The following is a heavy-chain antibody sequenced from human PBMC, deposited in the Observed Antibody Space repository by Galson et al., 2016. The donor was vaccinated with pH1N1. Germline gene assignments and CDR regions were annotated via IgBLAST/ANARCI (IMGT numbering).Heavy chain of an antibody. CDR2: IYSGGSST. CDR1: GFTFRSYA. Sequence: SLRLSCAASGFTFRSYAMSWVRQAPGKGLEWVSVIYSGGSSTYYADSVKGRFTMSRDNSKNTLYLQTNSLGAEDTAVYYCAKGGSSSWYVYHYYMDVWGKGTTVTVSS. D-gene: IGHD6-13*01. J-gene: IGHJ6*03. V-gene: IGHV3-23*03. CDR3: AKGGSSSWYVYHYYMDV.